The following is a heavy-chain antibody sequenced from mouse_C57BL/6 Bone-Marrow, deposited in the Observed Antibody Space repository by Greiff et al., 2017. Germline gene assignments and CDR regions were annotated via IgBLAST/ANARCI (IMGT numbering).Heavy chain of an antibody. CDR3: AGRGIYYGYDVFAY. CDR2: IHPNSGST. CDR1: GYTFTSYW. Sequence: QVQLQQSGAELVKPGASVKLSCKASGYTFTSYWMHWVQQRPGQGLEWIGMIHPNSGSTKYNEKFKSKGTLTVDKSSSTAYMQISSLTSEDSGVYYCAGRGIYYGYDVFAYWGQGTLVTVSA. V-gene: IGHV1-64*01. D-gene: IGHD2-2*01. J-gene: IGHJ3*01.